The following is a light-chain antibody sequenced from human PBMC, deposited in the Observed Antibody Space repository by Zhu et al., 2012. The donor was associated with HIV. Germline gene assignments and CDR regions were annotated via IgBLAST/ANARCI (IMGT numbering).Light chain of an antibody. CDR2: GAS. V-gene: IGKV3-20*01. CDR1: QTVSRNY. J-gene: IGKJ2*01. Sequence: ETVLTQSPGTLSLSPGERATLSCRASQTVSRNYLAWYQQKPGQAPRLLIYGASRRVTGIPDRFSGSGSGTDFTLTISRLEPEDFAVYYCQHYVPSPMYTFGQGTKLEIK. CDR3: QHYVPSPMYT.